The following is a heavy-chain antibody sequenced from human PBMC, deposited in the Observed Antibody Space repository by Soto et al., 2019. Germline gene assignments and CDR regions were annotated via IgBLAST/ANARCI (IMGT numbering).Heavy chain of an antibody. CDR3: ARGIAARRYGMDV. J-gene: IGHJ6*02. D-gene: IGHD6-6*01. CDR1: GFTFSSYW. V-gene: IGHV3-7*03. CDR2: IKQDGSEK. Sequence: GGSLRLSCAASGFTFSSYWMSWVRQAPGKGLEWVANIKQDGSEKYYVDSVKGRFTISRDNAKNSLYLQMNSLRAEDTAVYYCARGIAARRYGMDVWDQGTTVTVSS.